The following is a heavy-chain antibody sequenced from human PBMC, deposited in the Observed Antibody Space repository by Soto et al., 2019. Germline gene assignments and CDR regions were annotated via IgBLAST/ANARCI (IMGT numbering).Heavy chain of an antibody. V-gene: IGHV1-18*04. D-gene: IGHD1-1*01. CDR1: GYTFSTYG. CDR3: ARDDGQLERRTGIDY. J-gene: IGHJ4*02. Sequence: QLVQSGAEVKKPGASVKVSCKASGYTFSTYGISWVRQAPGQGREWMGWISANNGNTKYAQKLQGRVTMTTDTSTSTAYMELRSLRSDDTAVYYCARDDGQLERRTGIDYWGQGTVVTVSS. CDR2: ISANNGNT.